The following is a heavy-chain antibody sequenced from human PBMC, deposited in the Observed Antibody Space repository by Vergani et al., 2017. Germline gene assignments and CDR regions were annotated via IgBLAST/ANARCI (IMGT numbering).Heavy chain of an antibody. CDR1: GFTFSSYS. V-gene: IGHV3-21*01. CDR2: ISSSSSYI. J-gene: IGHJ6*02. D-gene: IGHD3-10*01. CDR3: ARDRDYRGSGSYPYFYYYGLDG. Sequence: EVQLVESGGGLVKRGGSLRLSCAASGFTFSSYSMNWVRQAPGKGLEWVSSISSSSSYIHYSDSLKGRFTISRDNAKSSLYLQMNSLRAEDTGVYYCARDRDYRGSGSYPYFYYYGLDGWGQGTAVTVSS.